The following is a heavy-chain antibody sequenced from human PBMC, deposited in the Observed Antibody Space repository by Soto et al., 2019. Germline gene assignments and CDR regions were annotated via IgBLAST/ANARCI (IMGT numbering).Heavy chain of an antibody. CDR1: GFTFSSYG. CDR2: IWYDGSNK. V-gene: IGHV3-33*06. D-gene: IGHD2-8*02. J-gene: IGHJ4*02. Sequence: PGGSLRLSCAASGFTFSSYGMHWVRQAPGKGLEWVAVIWYDGSNKYYADSVKGRFTISRDNSKNTLYLQMNSLRAEDTAVYYCAKDPGEDTYWFDYWGQGTLVTVSS. CDR3: AKDPGEDTYWFDY.